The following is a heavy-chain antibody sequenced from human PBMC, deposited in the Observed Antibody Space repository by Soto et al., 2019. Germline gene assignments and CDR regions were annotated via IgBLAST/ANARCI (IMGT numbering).Heavy chain of an antibody. CDR2: TDSSGNT. V-gene: IGHV4-59*08. CDR1: SDSISSYY. J-gene: IGHJ4*02. CDR3: ARAGGDPLYYLDY. Sequence: QVQLQESGPGLVRPSETLSLTCTVSSDSISSYYWIWIRQSPGKGLEWIGYTDSSGNTNYNPSLKSRVAISGDTSKNPFSLRLSSVTAADTAVYYCARAGGDPLYYLDYWGQGTLVTVSS. D-gene: IGHD2-21*02.